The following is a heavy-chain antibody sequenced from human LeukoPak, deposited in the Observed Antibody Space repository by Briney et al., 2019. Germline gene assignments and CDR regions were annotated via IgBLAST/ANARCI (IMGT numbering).Heavy chain of an antibody. D-gene: IGHD3-16*02. V-gene: IGHV3-48*03. J-gene: IGHJ4*02. CDR1: GFTFSSDE. CDR2: ISSSGTTI. Sequence: PGGSLRLSCAASGFTFSSDEMNWVRQAPREGLEWVSYISSSGTTIYYADSVKGRFTVSRDNAKNSLYLQMNSLRAEDTAVYYCARVPKSYRLAFDYWGQGTLVTVSS. CDR3: ARVPKSYRLAFDY.